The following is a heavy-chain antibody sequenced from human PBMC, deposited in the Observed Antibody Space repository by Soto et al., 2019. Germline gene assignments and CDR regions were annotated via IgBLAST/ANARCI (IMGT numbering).Heavy chain of an antibody. CDR3: DTVLRISYYSGMGV. CDR2: FDPEDGET. V-gene: IGHV1-24*01. CDR1: GYTLTEVS. D-gene: IGHD5-12*01. Sequence: ASVKVSCKVSGYTLTEVSVDWVRQAPRKGLEWMGWFDPEDGETIYAQEFQGRVTMTEDTSTDTAYMELSSPRSEDTAVYYCDTVLRISYYSGMGVWGKGTTVTVSS. J-gene: IGHJ6*04.